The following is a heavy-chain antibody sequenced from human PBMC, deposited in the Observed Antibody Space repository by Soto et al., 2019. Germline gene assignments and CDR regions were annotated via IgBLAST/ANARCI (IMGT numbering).Heavy chain of an antibody. CDR1: GGSFSGYY. V-gene: IGHV4-34*01. J-gene: IGHJ6*03. CDR2: INHSGST. Sequence: SETLSLTCAVYGGSFSGYYWSWIRQPPGKGLEWIGEINHSGSTNYNPSLKSRVTISVDTSKNQFSLKLSSVTAADTAVYYCARGGGYCSSTSCNYYYYYYMDVWGKGTTVTVSS. D-gene: IGHD2-2*01. CDR3: ARGGGYCSSTSCNYYYYYYMDV.